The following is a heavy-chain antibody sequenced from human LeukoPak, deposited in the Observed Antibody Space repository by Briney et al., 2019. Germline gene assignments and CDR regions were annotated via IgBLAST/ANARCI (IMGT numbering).Heavy chain of an antibody. CDR2: ISSSSSYI. J-gene: IGHJ4*02. CDR3: ARDGTYGSGSYYNWVRSDYYFDY. V-gene: IGHV3-21*01. Sequence: AGGSLRLSCAASGFTFSSYSMNWVRQAPGKGLEWVSSISSSSSYIYYADSVKGRFTISRDNAKNSLYLQMNSLRAEDTAVYYCARDGTYGSGSYYNWVRSDYYFDYWGQGTLVTVSS. CDR1: GFTFSSYS. D-gene: IGHD3-10*01.